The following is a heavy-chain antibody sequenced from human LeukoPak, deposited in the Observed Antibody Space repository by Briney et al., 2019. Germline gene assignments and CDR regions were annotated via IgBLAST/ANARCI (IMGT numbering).Heavy chain of an antibody. J-gene: IGHJ4*02. CDR1: GGSISSYY. V-gene: IGHV4-59*01. D-gene: IGHD2-2*02. CDR3: ARGGNVVVPAAIPFDY. CDR2: IYYSGST. Sequence: KPSETLSLTCTVSGGSISSYYWSWIRQPPGKGLEWIGYIYYSGSTNYNPSLKSRVTISVDTSKNQFSLKLSSVTAADTAVYYCARGGNVVVPAAIPFDYWGQGTLVTVSS.